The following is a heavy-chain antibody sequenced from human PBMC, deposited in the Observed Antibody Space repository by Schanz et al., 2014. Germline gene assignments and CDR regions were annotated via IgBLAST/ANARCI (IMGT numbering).Heavy chain of an antibody. V-gene: IGHV1-69*04. CDR2: IIPILDKT. D-gene: IGHD3-9*01. Sequence: QVQLVQSGAEVKKPGSSVKVSCKASGCTFSSSTLTWVRQAPGQGLEWMGRIIPILDKTNYAQKFQGRVTMTADKSTSTVYMEVSSLIAEDTAVYYCAKVDRTRYYAMDVWGQGTMVTVSS. CDR3: AKVDRTRYYAMDV. J-gene: IGHJ6*02. CDR1: GCTFSSST.